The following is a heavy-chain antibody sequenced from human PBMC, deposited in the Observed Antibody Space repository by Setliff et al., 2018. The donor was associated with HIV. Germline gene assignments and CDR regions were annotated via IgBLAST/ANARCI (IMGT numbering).Heavy chain of an antibody. CDR2: IYYSGST. Sequence: SETLSLTCTVSGASISSYYWSWIRQPPGKGLEWIGYIYYSGSTNYNPSLKSRVTISVDASKNQFSLKLSSVTAADTAVYYCARSRRYYDSSGYYPGAFDIWGQGTVVTVSS. CDR1: GASISSYY. D-gene: IGHD3-22*01. J-gene: IGHJ3*02. CDR3: ARSRRYYDSSGYYPGAFDI. V-gene: IGHV4-59*08.